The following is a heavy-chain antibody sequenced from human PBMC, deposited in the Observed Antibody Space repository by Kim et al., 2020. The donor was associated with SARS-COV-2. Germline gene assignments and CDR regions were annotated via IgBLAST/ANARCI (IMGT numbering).Heavy chain of an antibody. CDR2: ISSRSSYI. CDR3: ARGSPYYGSGTEFDP. J-gene: IGHJ5*02. CDR1: GFTFDTYP. D-gene: IGHD3-10*01. V-gene: IGHV3-21*01. Sequence: GGSLRLSCAASGFTFDTYPMNWVRQAPGKGLEWVSSISSRSSYIYYVDSVKGRFTISRDNDKNSLYLEMNSLTADDTAVYYCARGSPYYGSGTEFDPWG.